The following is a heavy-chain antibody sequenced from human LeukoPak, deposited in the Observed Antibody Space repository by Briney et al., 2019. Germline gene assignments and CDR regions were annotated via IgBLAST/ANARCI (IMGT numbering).Heavy chain of an antibody. V-gene: IGHV4-59*12. CDR2: IHSSGAT. CDR1: DGSINSYY. D-gene: IGHD3-22*01. Sequence: SETLSLTCSVSDGSINSYYWSWIRQPPGKGLEWIGYIHSSGATHYNPSLKSRVTMSVDTSKNQFSLKLSSVTAADTAVYYCARDDSSGYGYYFDYWGQGTLVTVSS. CDR3: ARDDSSGYGYYFDY. J-gene: IGHJ4*02.